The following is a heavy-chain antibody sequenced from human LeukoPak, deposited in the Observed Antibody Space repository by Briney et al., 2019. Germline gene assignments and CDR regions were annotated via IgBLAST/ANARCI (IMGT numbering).Heavy chain of an antibody. J-gene: IGHJ3*02. CDR2: ISSGGSTI. CDR3: AKNLSPPLYGSGSYYNVDAFDI. CDR1: GFTFSSYG. Sequence: PGGSLRLSCAASGFTFSSYGMNWVRQAPEKGLEWVSYISSGGSTIYYADSVKGRFTISRDNAKNSLYLQMNSLRAEDTAVYYCAKNLSPPLYGSGSYYNVDAFDIWGQGTMVTVSS. V-gene: IGHV3-48*03. D-gene: IGHD3-10*01.